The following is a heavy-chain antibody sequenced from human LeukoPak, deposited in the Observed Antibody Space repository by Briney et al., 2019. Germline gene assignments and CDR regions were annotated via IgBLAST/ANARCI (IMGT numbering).Heavy chain of an antibody. D-gene: IGHD3-16*01. Sequence: PGGSLRLSCAASGLTFSSHWMHWVRQAPGKGLVWVSRITNDGGSTTYADSVKGRFTISRDNAKNSLYLQMSNLRAEDTAVYFCARGGGLDVWGQGATVTVSS. V-gene: IGHV3-74*01. CDR1: GLTFSSHW. CDR3: ARGGGLDV. CDR2: ITNDGGST. J-gene: IGHJ6*02.